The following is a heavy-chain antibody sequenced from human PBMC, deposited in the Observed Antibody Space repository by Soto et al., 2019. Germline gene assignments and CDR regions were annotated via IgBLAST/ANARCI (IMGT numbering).Heavy chain of an antibody. Sequence: QVQLVQSGTEVKRPGDSVKVSCKASGYTFTGYYVHWVRQAPGQGLEWMGWINPNSGDTYLAQRFQGRVTMTRDTSIGTAYMELRGLTSDDTAESSSAKGGAIVAAGTRVYLYNAMDVWGQGTTVTVSS. J-gene: IGHJ6*02. D-gene: IGHD6-13*01. CDR2: INPNSGDT. V-gene: IGHV1-2*02. CDR3: AKGGAIVAAGTRVYLYNAMDV. CDR1: GYTFTGYY.